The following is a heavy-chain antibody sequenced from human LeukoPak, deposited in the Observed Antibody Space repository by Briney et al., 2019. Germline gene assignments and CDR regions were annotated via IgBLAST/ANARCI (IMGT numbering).Heavy chain of an antibody. CDR2: INHSGST. CDR3: ARDRLPGDWFDP. D-gene: IGHD4-11*01. CDR1: GGSFSGYY. Sequence: SETLSLTCAVYGGSFSGYYWSWIRQPPGKGLEWIGEINHSGSTNYNPSLKSRVTISVDTSKNQFSLKLSSVTAADTAVYYCARDRLPGDWFDPWGQGTLVTVSS. J-gene: IGHJ5*02. V-gene: IGHV4-34*01.